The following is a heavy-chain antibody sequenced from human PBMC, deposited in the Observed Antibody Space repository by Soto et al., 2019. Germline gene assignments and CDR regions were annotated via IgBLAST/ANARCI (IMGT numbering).Heavy chain of an antibody. CDR2: ISTFSGHA. D-gene: IGHD3-10*01. CDR1: GYTFSTYS. Sequence: QVQLVQSGPEVKKPGASVKVSCKASGYTFSTYSLNWVRQAPGQGLEWMGYISTFSGHAIYAQTLQGRVTMTKDTSSSTAYMELESLTSDDTAIYYCARRMIRGVNENEYWGQGTLVTVSS. CDR3: ARRMIRGVNENEY. V-gene: IGHV1-18*04. J-gene: IGHJ4*02.